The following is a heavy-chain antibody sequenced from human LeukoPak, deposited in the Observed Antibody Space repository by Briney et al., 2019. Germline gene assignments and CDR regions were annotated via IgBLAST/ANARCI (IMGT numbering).Heavy chain of an antibody. V-gene: IGHV3-7*03. CDR3: AREKDLDINEVVAATYYFDY. CDR2: IKQDGSEK. D-gene: IGHD2-15*01. J-gene: IGHJ4*02. CDR1: GFTFRSYW. Sequence: GGSLRLSCAASGFTFRSYWMSWVRQAPGKGLEWVANIKQDGSEKYYVDSVKGRFTISRDNAKNSLYLQMNSLRAEDTAVYYCAREKDLDINEVVAATYYFDYWGQGTLVTVSS.